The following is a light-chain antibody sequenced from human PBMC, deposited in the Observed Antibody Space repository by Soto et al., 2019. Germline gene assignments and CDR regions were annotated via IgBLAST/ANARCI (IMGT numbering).Light chain of an antibody. CDR1: QSVLYSSNNKNY. CDR2: WAS. J-gene: IGKJ4*01. CDR3: QQYYSTPLT. V-gene: IGKV4-1*01. Sequence: DIVMTQSPDSLAVSLGERATINCKSSQSVLYSSNNKNYVAWYQQKPGQPPKLLIYWASTRESGVPDRFSGSGSGTDFTLTIRSLQAEDVAVYYCQQYYSTPLTFGGGTKVDIK.